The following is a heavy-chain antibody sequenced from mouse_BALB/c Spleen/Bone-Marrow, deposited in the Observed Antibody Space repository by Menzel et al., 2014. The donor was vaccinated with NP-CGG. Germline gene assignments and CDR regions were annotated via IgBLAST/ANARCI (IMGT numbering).Heavy chain of an antibody. CDR3: ARSTMITSWVAY. J-gene: IGHJ3*01. V-gene: IGHV5-6-2*01. D-gene: IGHD2-4*01. Sequence: EVKLVESGGGLVKLGGSLKLSCAASGFTFSSYYMSWVRQTPEKRLELVAAINSNGGSTYYPDTVKGRFTISRDNAKNTLYLQMSSLKSEDTALYYCARSTMITSWVAYWGQGTLVTVSA. CDR2: INSNGGST. CDR1: GFTFSSYY.